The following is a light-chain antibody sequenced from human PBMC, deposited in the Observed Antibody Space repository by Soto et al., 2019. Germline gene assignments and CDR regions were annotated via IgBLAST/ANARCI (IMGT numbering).Light chain of an antibody. J-gene: IGKJ1*01. CDR3: QQYGSSPWT. V-gene: IGKV1-39*01. Sequence: DVPMTHSPSSLSASVLYRVTITCRTSQSVNTYLHWYQQKAGQAPKLLIYGASSRATGIPDRFSGSGPGTDFTLTISRLEPEDFAVYHCQQYGSSPWTFGQGTKVDNK. CDR2: GAS. CDR1: QSVNTY.